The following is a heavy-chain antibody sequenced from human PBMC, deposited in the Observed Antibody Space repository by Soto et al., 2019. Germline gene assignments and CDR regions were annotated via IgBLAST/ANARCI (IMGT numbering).Heavy chain of an antibody. J-gene: IGHJ4*02. CDR3: AREGIAAALDY. D-gene: IGHD6-13*01. CDR1: GFTFSSFS. CDR2: ISSSSSYI. V-gene: IGHV3-21*01. Sequence: PGGSLRLSCAASGFTFSSFSMNWVRQAPGKGLEWVSSISSSSSYIYYADSVKGRFTISRDNAKNSLYLQVNSLRAEDTAVYYCAREGIAAALDYWGQGTLVTVSS.